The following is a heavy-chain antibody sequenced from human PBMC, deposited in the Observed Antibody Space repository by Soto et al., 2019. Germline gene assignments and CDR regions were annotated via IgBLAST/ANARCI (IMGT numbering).Heavy chain of an antibody. CDR1: GFTFSSYA. J-gene: IGHJ4*02. CDR2: ISGSGGST. D-gene: IGHD3-10*01. V-gene: IGHV3-23*01. CDR3: AKEVLLWFGEFVQPDY. Sequence: EVQLLESGGGLVQPGGSLRLSCAASGFTFSSYAMSWVRQAPGKGLEWVSAISGSGGSTYYADSVKGRFTISRDNSKNTLYLQMNSLRAEDTAVYYCAKEVLLWFGEFVQPDYWGQGTLVTVSS.